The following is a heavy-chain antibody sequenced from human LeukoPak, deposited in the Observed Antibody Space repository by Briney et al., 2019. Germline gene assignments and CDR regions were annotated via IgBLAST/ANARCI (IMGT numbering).Heavy chain of an antibody. V-gene: IGHV4-39*01. CDR1: GGSISSYY. J-gene: IGHJ4*02. CDR3: ASLFGELSYYDY. D-gene: IGHD3-16*02. CDR2: IYYSGST. Sequence: SETLSLTCTVSGGSISSYYWGWIRQPPGKGLEWIGSIYYSGSTYYNPSLKSRVTISVDTSKNQFSLKLSSVTAADTAVYYCASLFGELSYYDYWGQGTLVTVSS.